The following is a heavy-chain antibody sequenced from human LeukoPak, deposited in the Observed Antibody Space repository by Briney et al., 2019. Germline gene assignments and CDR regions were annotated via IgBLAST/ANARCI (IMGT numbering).Heavy chain of an antibody. CDR3: AKVTEYGGTYDY. J-gene: IGHJ4*02. CDR2: IYSGGST. D-gene: IGHD4-23*01. V-gene: IGHV3-66*01. CDR1: GFTVSSNY. Sequence: GGSLRLSCAASGFTVSSNYMSWVRQAPGKGLEWVSVIYSGGSTYYADSVKGRFTISKDNSKNTLYLQMNSLRAEDTAVYYCAKVTEYGGTYDYWGQGTLVTVSS.